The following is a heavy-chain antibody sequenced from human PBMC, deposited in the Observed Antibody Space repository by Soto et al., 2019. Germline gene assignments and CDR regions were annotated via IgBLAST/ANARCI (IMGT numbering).Heavy chain of an antibody. CDR3: GKILVGATGHTDADS. V-gene: IGHV4-39*01. Sequence: SETLSLTCIVSGGSVYSNGHYWGWIRQPPGQGLEWIGSIDNNGVTNYNSSLKSRVTISRDTSKNQFSLRLTSVTAADTAVYYCGKILVGATGHTDADSWGPGTLVTVSS. CDR1: GGSVYSNGHY. CDR2: IDNNGVT. J-gene: IGHJ4*02. D-gene: IGHD2-15*01.